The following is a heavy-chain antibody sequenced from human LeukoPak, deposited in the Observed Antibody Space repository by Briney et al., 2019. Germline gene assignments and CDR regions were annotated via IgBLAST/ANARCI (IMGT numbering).Heavy chain of an antibody. CDR3: ARPYYYDSSGYRDAFDI. V-gene: IGHV5-51*01. J-gene: IGHJ3*02. CDR1: GYSFTGYW. Sequence: GESLEISCKGSGYSFTGYWIGWVRQMPGKGLEWMGIIYPGDSDTRYSPSFQGQVTISADKSISTAYLQWSSLKASDTAMYYCARPYYYDSSGYRDAFDIWGQGTMVTVSS. CDR2: IYPGDSDT. D-gene: IGHD3-22*01.